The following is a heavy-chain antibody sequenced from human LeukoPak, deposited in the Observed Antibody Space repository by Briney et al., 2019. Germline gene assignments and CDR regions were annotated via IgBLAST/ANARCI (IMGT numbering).Heavy chain of an antibody. D-gene: IGHD4-17*01. CDR1: GFTISSCT. CDR3: AKSYGDYLWYFDS. Sequence: GGPLRLSCGASGFTISSCTMSGLRQAPGRGGEWVSGISDGGGTTNYSDAVKGRFTISRDKSKNTLFLQMNSLRAEDTAVYYCAKSYGDYLWYFDSWGQGTLVTVSS. J-gene: IGHJ4*02. V-gene: IGHV3-23*01. CDR2: ISDGGGTT.